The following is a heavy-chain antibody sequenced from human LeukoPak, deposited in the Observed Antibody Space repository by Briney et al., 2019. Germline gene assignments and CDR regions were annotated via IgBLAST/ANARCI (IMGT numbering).Heavy chain of an antibody. CDR1: GGSISSSSYY. CDR3: ARAVAGKGRDFDL. Sequence: SETLSLTCTVSGGSISSSSYYWGWIRQPPGKGLEWIGSIHYSGSTYYNPSLKSRVTISVDRSKNQFSLKLSSVTAADTAVYYCARAVAGKGRDFDLWGRGTLVTVSS. V-gene: IGHV4-39*07. D-gene: IGHD6-19*01. CDR2: IHYSGST. J-gene: IGHJ2*01.